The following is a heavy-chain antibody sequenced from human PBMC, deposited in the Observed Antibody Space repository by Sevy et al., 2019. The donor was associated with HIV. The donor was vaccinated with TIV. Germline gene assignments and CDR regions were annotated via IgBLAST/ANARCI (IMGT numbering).Heavy chain of an antibody. CDR3: ARDGRGISAFDI. J-gene: IGHJ3*02. CDR2: ISGDGENT. D-gene: IGHD3-3*02. CDR1: EFIFSSHA. Sequence: GGSLRLSCVASEFIFSSHAVSWVRQAPGKGLEWVSAISGDGENTHYADSVRGRFTISRDNFKNTLYLQMNSLRAEDTALYYCARDGRGISAFDIWGPRTMATVSS. V-gene: IGHV3-23*01.